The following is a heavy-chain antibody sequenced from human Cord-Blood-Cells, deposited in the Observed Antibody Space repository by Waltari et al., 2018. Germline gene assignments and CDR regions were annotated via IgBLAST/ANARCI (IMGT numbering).Heavy chain of an antibody. D-gene: IGHD3-10*01. CDR2: INSDGSST. Sequence: EVQLVESGGGLVQPGGSLRLSCAASGFTFSSYWMHWVRQAPGKGLVWVSRINSDGSSTSYVDSVKGRFTISRDNAKNTLYLQMNSLRAEDTAVYYCARDLYGSGSYNWFDPWGQGTLVTVSS. CDR1: GFTFSSYW. CDR3: ARDLYGSGSYNWFDP. J-gene: IGHJ5*02. V-gene: IGHV3-74*01.